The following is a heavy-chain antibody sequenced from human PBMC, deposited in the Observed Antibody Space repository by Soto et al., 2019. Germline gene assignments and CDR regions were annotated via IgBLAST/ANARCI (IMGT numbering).Heavy chain of an antibody. D-gene: IGHD6-19*01. CDR3: TRTAVADNCYYYGMDV. V-gene: IGHV3-49*03. CDR2: IRSKAYGGTT. J-gene: IGHJ6*02. CDR1: GFTFGYYA. Sequence: GGSLRLSCTAPGFTFGYYAMSWFRQAPGKGLEWVGFIRSKAYGGTTEYAASVKGRFTISRDDSKSIAHLQMNSLKTEDTAVYYXTRTAVADNCYYYGMDVWGQGTTVTVSS.